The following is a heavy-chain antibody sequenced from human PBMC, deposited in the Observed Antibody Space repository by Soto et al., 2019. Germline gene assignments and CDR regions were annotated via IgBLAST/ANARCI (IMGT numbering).Heavy chain of an antibody. CDR3: ASDGVDGLDY. CDR2: INAGNGNT. V-gene: IGHV1-3*01. Sequence: QVQFVQSGAEVKKPGASVKVSCKTSGYSFLNYLVFWVRQAPGQRLEWMGWINAGNGNTKYSKKFQGRVTITRDTSASTAYMGLTSLRSEDTAVYYCASDGVDGLDYWGQGTLVTVSS. CDR1: GYSFLNYL. J-gene: IGHJ4*02. D-gene: IGHD3-3*01.